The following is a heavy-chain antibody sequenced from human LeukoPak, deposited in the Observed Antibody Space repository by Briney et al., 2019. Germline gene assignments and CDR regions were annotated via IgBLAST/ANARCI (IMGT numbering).Heavy chain of an antibody. D-gene: IGHD4-17*01. V-gene: IGHV3-7*01. Sequence: GGSLRLSCAASGFTFRTYWMSWVRQAPGKGLEWVANIKQDGNEKYYVDSVKGRFTISRDNAKNSLYLQMNSLRAEDTAVYYCARVTQKVTTLSWVARSGNNWFDPWGQGTLVTVSS. CDR3: ARVTQKVTTLSWVARSGNNWFDP. CDR1: GFTFRTYW. J-gene: IGHJ5*02. CDR2: IKQDGNEK.